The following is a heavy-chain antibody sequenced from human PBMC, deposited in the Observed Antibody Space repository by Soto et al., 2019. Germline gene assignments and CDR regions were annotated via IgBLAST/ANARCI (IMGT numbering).Heavy chain of an antibody. CDR1: GFTFSNYG. CDR3: AKGFDGSSFDY. Sequence: PGASLRLSFEPSGFTFSNYGMHRVRQAPGKGLEWVAVISYDGSNKYYADSVKGRFTISRDNSKNTLYLQMNSLRAEDTAVYYCAKGFDGSSFDYWGQGT. J-gene: IGHJ4*02. D-gene: IGHD6-6*01. V-gene: IGHV3-30*18. CDR2: ISYDGSNK.